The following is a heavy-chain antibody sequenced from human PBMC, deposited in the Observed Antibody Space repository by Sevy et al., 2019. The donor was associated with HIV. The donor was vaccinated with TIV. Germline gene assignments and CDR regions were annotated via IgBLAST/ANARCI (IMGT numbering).Heavy chain of an antibody. CDR2: ISYDGSNK. Sequence: GGSLRLSCAASGFTFSSYAMHWVRQAPGKGLEWVAVISYDGSNKYYADSVKGRFTNSRDNSKNTLYLQRNSLRAEDTAVYYCAKPDKYYYDSSGYYPHKIDYYYYGMDVWGQGTTVTVSS. D-gene: IGHD3-22*01. CDR3: AKPDKYYYDSSGYYPHKIDYYYYGMDV. V-gene: IGHV3-30*04. CDR1: GFTFSSYA. J-gene: IGHJ6*02.